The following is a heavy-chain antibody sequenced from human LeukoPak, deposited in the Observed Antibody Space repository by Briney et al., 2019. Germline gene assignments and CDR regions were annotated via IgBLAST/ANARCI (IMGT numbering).Heavy chain of an antibody. Sequence: PSETLSLTCTVSGSSISSYYWSWIRQPPGKGLEWIGYIYYSGSTNYNPSLKSRVTISVDTSKNQFSLKLSSVTAADTAVYYCARINGYNWDYWGQGTLVTVSS. V-gene: IGHV4-59*08. CDR1: GSSISSYY. CDR2: IYYSGST. J-gene: IGHJ4*02. CDR3: ARINGYNWDY. D-gene: IGHD5-24*01.